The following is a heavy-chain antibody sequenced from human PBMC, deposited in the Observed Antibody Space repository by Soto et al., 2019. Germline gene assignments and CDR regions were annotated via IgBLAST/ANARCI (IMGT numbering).Heavy chain of an antibody. D-gene: IGHD5-18*01. CDR3: DRVPYSYGLLFYLDF. V-gene: IGHV1-46*03. CDR2: INPNGGDT. J-gene: IGHJ4*02. CDR1: GYTFTYYH. Sequence: QVQLVQSGAEVTKPGASVKVSCKASGYTFTYYHVHWVRQAPGPGLEWMGIINPNGGDTTYAQKFQGRVTMTGDTSTITVYMEGSSLRSADTALYYCDRVPYSYGLLFYLDFWFQGTLITVTS.